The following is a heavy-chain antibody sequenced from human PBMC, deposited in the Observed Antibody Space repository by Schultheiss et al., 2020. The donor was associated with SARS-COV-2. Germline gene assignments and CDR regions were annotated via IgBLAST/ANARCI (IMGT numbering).Heavy chain of an antibody. CDR1: GFTFSNAW. CDR3: ARDLWSSSWYQDDY. J-gene: IGHJ4*02. D-gene: IGHD6-13*01. V-gene: IGHV3-30*03. Sequence: GGSLRLSCAVAGFTFSNAWMAWVRQAPGKGLEWVAVISYDGSNKYYADSVKGRFTISRDNAKNSLYLQMNSLRAGDTAVYYCARDLWSSSWYQDDYWGQGTLVTVSS. CDR2: ISYDGSNK.